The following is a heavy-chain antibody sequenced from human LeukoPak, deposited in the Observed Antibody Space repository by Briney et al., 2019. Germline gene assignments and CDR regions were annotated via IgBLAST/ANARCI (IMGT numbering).Heavy chain of an antibody. V-gene: IGHV3-30*19. Sequence: PGGSLRLSCAASGFTFSSYGMHWVRQAPGKGLEWVAVISYDGTNKYYADSVKGRFTISRDNSKNTLYLQMNSLRAEDTAVYYCARGLQLGTQRGYFDYWGQGTLVTVSS. CDR1: GFTFSSYG. CDR2: ISYDGTNK. CDR3: ARGLQLGTQRGYFDY. D-gene: IGHD1-1*01. J-gene: IGHJ4*02.